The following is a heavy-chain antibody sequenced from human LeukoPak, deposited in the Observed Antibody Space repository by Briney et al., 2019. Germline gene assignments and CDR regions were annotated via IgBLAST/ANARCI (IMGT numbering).Heavy chain of an antibody. CDR3: ARRQRIQLWFTFDP. D-gene: IGHD5-18*01. J-gene: IGHJ5*02. CDR1: GGSFSGYY. CDR2: INHSGST. Sequence: SSETLSLTCAVYGGSFSGYYWSWIRQPPGKGLEWIGEINHSGSTNYNPSLKSRVTISVDTSKNQFSLKLSSVTAADTAVHYCARRQRIQLWFTFDPWGQGTLVTVSS. V-gene: IGHV4-34*01.